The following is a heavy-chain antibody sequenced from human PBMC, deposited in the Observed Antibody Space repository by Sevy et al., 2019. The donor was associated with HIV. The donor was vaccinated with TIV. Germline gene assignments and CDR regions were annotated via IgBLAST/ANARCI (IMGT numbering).Heavy chain of an antibody. CDR1: GYTFTGYY. Sequence: ASVKVSCKASGYTFTGYYMHWVRQAPGQGLEWMGRINPNSGGTNYAQKFQGRVTMTRDTSIGTAYMELSRLRSDDTAVYYCARWGGSSEGIDYWGQGTLVTVSS. D-gene: IGHD5-12*01. CDR2: INPNSGGT. V-gene: IGHV1-2*06. CDR3: ARWGGSSEGIDY. J-gene: IGHJ4*02.